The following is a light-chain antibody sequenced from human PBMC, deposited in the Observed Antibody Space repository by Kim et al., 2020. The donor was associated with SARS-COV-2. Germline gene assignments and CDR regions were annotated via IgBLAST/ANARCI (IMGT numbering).Light chain of an antibody. Sequence: VSPGERVTVSCRASQSVTIDLAWYQQKPGQAPRLLIYGASSRATGIPARFSGSGSGTEFTLTISSLQTEDVAVYYCQQYHDWPPMTFGQGTMVEI. CDR1: QSVTID. J-gene: IGKJ1*01. V-gene: IGKV3-15*01. CDR2: GAS. CDR3: QQYHDWPPMT.